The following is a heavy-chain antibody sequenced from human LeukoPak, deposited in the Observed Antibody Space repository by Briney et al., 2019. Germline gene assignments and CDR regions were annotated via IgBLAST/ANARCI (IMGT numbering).Heavy chain of an antibody. Sequence: AAVTVSCLASGYSITGYYIHWVRQAPGQGLEWMGRINPNSGDTTYAQKFQGRVTVTRDTSISTAYMELSSLTSDDTAVYYCVRDHDSSGRTDDAFDIWGQGTMVTVSS. CDR2: INPNSGDT. J-gene: IGHJ3*02. CDR3: VRDHDSSGRTDDAFDI. CDR1: GYSITGYY. D-gene: IGHD3-22*01. V-gene: IGHV1-2*06.